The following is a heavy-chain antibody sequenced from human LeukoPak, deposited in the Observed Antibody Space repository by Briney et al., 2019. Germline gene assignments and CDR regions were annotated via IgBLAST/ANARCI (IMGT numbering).Heavy chain of an antibody. CDR3: ARGNSYGFDY. J-gene: IGHJ4*02. V-gene: IGHV1-2*06. CDR1: GYTFTGYF. CDR2: INPNSGGT. Sequence: GASVKVSCXASGYTFTGYFIHWVRRAPGQGLEWMGRINPNSGGTNSAQKFQGRVTMTRDTSISTAYMELSRLRSDDTAVYYCARGNSYGFDYWGQGTLVTVSS. D-gene: IGHD5-18*01.